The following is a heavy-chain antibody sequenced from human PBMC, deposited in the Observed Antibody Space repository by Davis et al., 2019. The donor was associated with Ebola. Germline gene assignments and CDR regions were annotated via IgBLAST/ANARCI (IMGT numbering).Heavy chain of an antibody. V-gene: IGHV4-30-4*02. CDR1: GGSISSGDYY. Sequence: SETLSLTCTVSGGSISSGDYYWSWIRQPPGKGLEWIGYIHYSGSTYYNTSLKSRVTISVDTSKNQFSLRLTSVTAADTAVYYCATSHGTVVVPIYRFWGPGTLVTVSS. CDR2: IHYSGST. CDR3: ATSHGTVVVPIYRF. J-gene: IGHJ4*02. D-gene: IGHD2-2*01.